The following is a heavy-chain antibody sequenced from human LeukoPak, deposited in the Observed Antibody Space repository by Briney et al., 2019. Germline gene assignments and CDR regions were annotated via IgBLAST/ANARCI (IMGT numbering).Heavy chain of an antibody. CDR2: IHHSGST. J-gene: IGHJ5*02. Sequence: SETLPLTCTVSGGSISNYYWSWIRQPPGKGLEWIAYIHHSGSTGSNPSLKSRVTITVDASKNQFSLRLSAVTAADTAVYYCARGGRYSEGFYPWGQGTLVTVSS. CDR3: ARGGRYSEGFYP. D-gene: IGHD5-12*01. V-gene: IGHV4-59*01. CDR1: GGSISNYY.